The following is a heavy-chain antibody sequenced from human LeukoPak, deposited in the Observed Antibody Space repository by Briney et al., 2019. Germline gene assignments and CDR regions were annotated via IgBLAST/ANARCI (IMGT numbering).Heavy chain of an antibody. V-gene: IGHV1-3*01. Sequence: ASVKVSCKASGYTFTSYAMHWVRQAPGLRLEWMGWINAGNGNTKYSQKFQGRVTITRDTSASTAYMELSSLRSEDTAVYYCARGFGGLSLGAFDIWGQGTMVTVSS. CDR3: ARGFGGLSLGAFDI. D-gene: IGHD3-3*01. CDR2: INAGNGNT. J-gene: IGHJ3*02. CDR1: GYTFTSYA.